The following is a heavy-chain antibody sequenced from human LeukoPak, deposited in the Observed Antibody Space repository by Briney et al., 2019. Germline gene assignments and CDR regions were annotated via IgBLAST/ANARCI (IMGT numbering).Heavy chain of an antibody. Sequence: SETLSLTCTVSGGSISSYYWSWIRQPAGKGLEWIGRIYTSGSTNYNPSLKSRVTMSVDTSKNQFSLKLSSVTAADTAVYYCARVRTLAAAGTGLYYFDYWGQGTLVTVSS. D-gene: IGHD6-13*01. CDR3: ARVRTLAAAGTGLYYFDY. CDR2: IYTSGST. J-gene: IGHJ4*02. V-gene: IGHV4-4*07. CDR1: GGSISSYY.